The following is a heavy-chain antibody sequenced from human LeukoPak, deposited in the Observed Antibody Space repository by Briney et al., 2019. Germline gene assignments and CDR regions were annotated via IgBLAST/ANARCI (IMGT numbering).Heavy chain of an antibody. Sequence: PSETLSLTCDVSGYSISSGYYWGGIRQPPGKGLEWIGSIYHSGSIHYNPSLKSRVTISVDTSKNQFSLKLSSVTAADTAVYYCARNSSGHSFDYWGQGTLVTVSS. D-gene: IGHD6-19*01. CDR1: GYSISSGYY. CDR3: ARNSSGHSFDY. CDR2: IYHSGSI. V-gene: IGHV4-38-2*01. J-gene: IGHJ4*02.